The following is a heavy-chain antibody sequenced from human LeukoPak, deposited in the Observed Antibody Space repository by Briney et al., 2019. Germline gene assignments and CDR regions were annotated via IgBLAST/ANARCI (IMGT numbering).Heavy chain of an antibody. D-gene: IGHD3-22*01. CDR1: SYSISSGYY. CDR3: ARVSSGYYLIDY. CDR2: IYHSGST. Sequence: SETLSLTCTVSSYSISSGYYWGWIRQPPGKGLEWIGSIYHSGSTYYNPSLKSRVTISVDTSKNQFSLKLSSVTAADTAVYYCARVSSGYYLIDYWGQGTLVTVSS. J-gene: IGHJ4*02. V-gene: IGHV4-38-2*02.